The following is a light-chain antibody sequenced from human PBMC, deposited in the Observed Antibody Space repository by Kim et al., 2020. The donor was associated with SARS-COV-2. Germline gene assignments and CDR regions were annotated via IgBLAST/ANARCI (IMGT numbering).Light chain of an antibody. CDR2: YDR. CDR1: NIGSNS. J-gene: IGLJ2*01. V-gene: IGLV3-21*04. CDR3: QVWDNYSDHVV. Sequence: SYELTQPPSVSGAPGKTARITCGGNNIGSNSVHWYQQKPGQGPVLVMKYDRDRPSGIPGRISGSNSGNTATLTITRVEAGDEADYYCQVWDNYSDHVVFGGGTQLTVL.